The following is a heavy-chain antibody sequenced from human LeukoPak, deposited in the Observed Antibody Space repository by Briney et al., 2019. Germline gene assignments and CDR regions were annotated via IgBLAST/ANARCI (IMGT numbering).Heavy chain of an antibody. Sequence: SETPSLTCTVSGYSISSGYYWGWIRQPPGEGLEWIGAISNSGDTYYKPSLKSRLTLSMDTLKNQFSLKVRSVTAADTAVYYCARAPGSGWSDWGQGTLVTVSS. CDR1: GYSISSGYY. J-gene: IGHJ1*01. CDR2: ISNSGDT. CDR3: ARAPGSGWSD. V-gene: IGHV4-38-2*02. D-gene: IGHD6-19*01.